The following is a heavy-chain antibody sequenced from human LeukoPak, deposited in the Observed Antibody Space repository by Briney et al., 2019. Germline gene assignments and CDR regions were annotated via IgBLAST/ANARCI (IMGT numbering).Heavy chain of an antibody. D-gene: IGHD3-3*01. CDR2: ISWNSGSI. J-gene: IGHJ4*02. Sequence: PGGSLRLSCAASGFTFDDYAMHWVRQAPGNGLEWVSGISWNSGSIGYADSVKGRFTISRDNAKNSLYLQMNSLRAEDTALYYCAKGLEGAPFDYWGQGTLVTVSS. V-gene: IGHV3-9*01. CDR3: AKGLEGAPFDY. CDR1: GFTFDDYA.